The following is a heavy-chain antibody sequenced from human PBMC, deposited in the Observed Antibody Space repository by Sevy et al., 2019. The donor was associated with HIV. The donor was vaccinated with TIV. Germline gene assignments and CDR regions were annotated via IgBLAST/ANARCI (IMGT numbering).Heavy chain of an antibody. D-gene: IGHD1-26*01. CDR3: ARRIVVTNHLARGMHDC. CDR2: LYYSGGT. CDR1: GGSINNNNYY. J-gene: IGHJ4*02. V-gene: IGHV4-39*01. Sequence: SETLSLTCTVSGGSINNNNYYWGWIRQPPGKGMEWIGSLYYSGGTYSNPSLKSPVTISVDASKNRFSLRLTSVTAADTVVYSCARRIVVTNHLARGMHDCWGRGALVTVSS.